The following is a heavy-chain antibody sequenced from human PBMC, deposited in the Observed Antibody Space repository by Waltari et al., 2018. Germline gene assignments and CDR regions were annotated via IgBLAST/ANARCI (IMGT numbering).Heavy chain of an antibody. J-gene: IGHJ4*02. D-gene: IGHD3-9*01. CDR3: ARRPYDILTGGFDS. Sequence: QLQLQESGPGLVQPSETLSLSCTVAGASISSKSYYWGWIRQPPGKGLEWIGSLYYGGSNYNPSLQSRFTISADTSKNRLSLKLTAVTATETAVYYCARRPYDILTGGFDSWGQGTLVTVSS. CDR2: LYYGGS. CDR1: GASISSKSYY. V-gene: IGHV4-39*02.